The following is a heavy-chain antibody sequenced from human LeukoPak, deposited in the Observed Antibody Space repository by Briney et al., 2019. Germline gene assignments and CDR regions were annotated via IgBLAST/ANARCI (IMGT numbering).Heavy chain of an antibody. J-gene: IGHJ4*02. D-gene: IGHD1-26*01. Sequence: ASVKVSCKASGYTFNVYPMHWVRQAPGQRLEWMGWIHAVNDNSRFSQKFQDRVTFTGDTSASIVYMELRSLRSEDTAVYYCARDLNWGADFWGQGTLVTVSS. CDR3: ARDLNWGADF. CDR2: IHAVNDNS. V-gene: IGHV1-3*01. CDR1: GYTFNVYP.